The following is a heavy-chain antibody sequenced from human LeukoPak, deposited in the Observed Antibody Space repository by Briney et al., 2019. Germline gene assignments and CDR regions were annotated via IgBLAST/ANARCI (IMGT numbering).Heavy chain of an antibody. D-gene: IGHD3-16*01. J-gene: IGHJ4*02. CDR3: ARDRYIMITFGGPFDY. CDR2: IYYSGST. V-gene: IGHV4-39*07. CDR1: GGSISSSSYY. Sequence: SETLSLTCTVSGGSISSSSYYWGWVRQPPGKGLEWIGSIYYSGSTYYNPSLKSRVTISVDTSKNQFSLKLSSVTAADTAVYYCARDRYIMITFGGPFDYWGQGTLVTVSS.